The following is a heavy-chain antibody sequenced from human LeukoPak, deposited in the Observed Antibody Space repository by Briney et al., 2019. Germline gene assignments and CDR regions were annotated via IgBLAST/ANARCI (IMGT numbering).Heavy chain of an antibody. D-gene: IGHD5-18*01. CDR1: GFTFSTYG. CDR3: AKDRRDTTMAPYYYYYMDV. Sequence: GGSLRLSCAASGFTFSTYGIHWVRQAPGKGLEWVAVISYDGSDKYYTDSVKGRFTISRDNSKNKFYLQMNSLRAEDTAVYYCAKDRRDTTMAPYYYYYMDVWGKGTTVIVS. J-gene: IGHJ6*03. CDR2: ISYDGSDK. V-gene: IGHV3-30*18.